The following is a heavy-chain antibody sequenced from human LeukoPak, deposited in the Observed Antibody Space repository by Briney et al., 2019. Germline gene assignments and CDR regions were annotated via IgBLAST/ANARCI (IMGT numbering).Heavy chain of an antibody. J-gene: IGHJ6*02. CDR3: ARQAPYYYYGMDV. CDR2: INHSGST. Sequence: SETLSLTCAVYGGSFSGYYWSWIRQPPGKGLEWIGEINHSGSTNYNPSLKSRVTISVDTSKNQFSLKLSSVTAADTAVYYCARQAPYYYYGMDVWGQGTTVTVSS. CDR1: GGSFSGYY. V-gene: IGHV4-34*01.